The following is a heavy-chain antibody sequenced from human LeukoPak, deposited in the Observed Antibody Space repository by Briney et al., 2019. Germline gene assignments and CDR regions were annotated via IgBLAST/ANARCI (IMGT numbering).Heavy chain of an antibody. Sequence: GESLKISCKGSGYIFTNYRIGWVRRMPGKGLEWMGIIYPVDSNTIYSPSFQGQVTISADRSISTAYLQWSRLKASDSATYYCARHGIAVTGTSFFDWWGQGTLVTVSS. CDR3: ARHGIAVTGTSFFDW. D-gene: IGHD6-19*01. J-gene: IGHJ4*02. V-gene: IGHV5-51*01. CDR2: IYPVDSNT. CDR1: GYIFTNYR.